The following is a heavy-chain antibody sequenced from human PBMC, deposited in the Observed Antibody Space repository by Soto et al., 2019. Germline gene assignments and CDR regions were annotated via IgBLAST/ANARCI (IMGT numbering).Heavy chain of an antibody. CDR1: GGSISSSSYY. CDR2: IYNSGST. Sequence: QLQLQESGPGLVKPLETLSLTCTVSGGSISSSSYYWGWIRQPPGKGLEWIGSIYNSGSTYYNPSLMSRVTISVDTCKNQFSLKLTSVTAADTAEYYCARLGVVVVVGDSYGMDVWGQGITVTVSS. D-gene: IGHD2-15*01. V-gene: IGHV4-39*01. CDR3: ARLGVVVVVGDSYGMDV. J-gene: IGHJ6*02.